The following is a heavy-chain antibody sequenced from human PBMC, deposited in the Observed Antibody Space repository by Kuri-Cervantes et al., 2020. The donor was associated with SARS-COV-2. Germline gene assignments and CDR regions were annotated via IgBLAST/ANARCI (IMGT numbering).Heavy chain of an antibody. J-gene: IGHJ4*02. V-gene: IGHV4-59*01. CDR3: ARVQWLVHVVFDY. Sequence: SETLSLTCTVSGGSIRSFYWNWIRQAPGKGLEYIGYISNSGSTNYNPSLKSRVTISIDTSKNQSSLKVTSVTAADTAVYYCARVQWLVHVVFDYWGQGTLVTVSS. D-gene: IGHD6-19*01. CDR1: GGSIRSFY. CDR2: ISNSGST.